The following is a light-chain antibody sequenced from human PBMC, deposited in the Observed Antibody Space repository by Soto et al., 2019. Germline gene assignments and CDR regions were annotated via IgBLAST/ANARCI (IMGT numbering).Light chain of an antibody. Sequence: EIVVTQSPGILSVSPGDRATLSCRASQSVGRNLAWYQQKPGQAPTLLIYAASNRATGLPARFSGSGSGTDFTLTISRLQAEYFAVYYWQEYSKSPLFTFGPGTRVEIK. CDR2: AAS. CDR3: QEYSKSPLFT. V-gene: IGKV3-15*01. CDR1: QSVGRN. J-gene: IGKJ3*01.